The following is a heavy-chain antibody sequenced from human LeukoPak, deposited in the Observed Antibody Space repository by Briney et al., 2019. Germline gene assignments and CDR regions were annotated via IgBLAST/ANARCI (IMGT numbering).Heavy chain of an antibody. D-gene: IGHD6-13*01. CDR2: ISAYNGNT. V-gene: IGHV1-18*01. CDR1: GYTFTSYG. Sequence: ASVKVSCKASGYTFTSYGISWVRRAPGQGLEWMGWISAYNGNTNYAQKLQGRVTMTTDTSTSTAYMELRSLRSDDTAVYYCARGMTAAADPYYYYYMDVWGKGTTVTVSS. CDR3: ARGMTAAADPYYYYYMDV. J-gene: IGHJ6*03.